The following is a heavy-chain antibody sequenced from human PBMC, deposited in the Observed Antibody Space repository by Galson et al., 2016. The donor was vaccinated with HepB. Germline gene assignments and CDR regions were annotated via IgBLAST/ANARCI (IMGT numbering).Heavy chain of an antibody. CDR3: ARSGISYFWFDP. CDR2: MDHSGSP. Sequence: SETLSLTCTVSGGSISISGFYWGWIRQPPGKGLEWIGSMDHSGSPYYNPSLKSRVTISIDTSRNQFSLKVNSVTAADTAVYYCARSGISYFWFDPWGQGTPVTVSS. J-gene: IGHJ5*02. D-gene: IGHD1-26*01. V-gene: IGHV4-39*01. CDR1: GGSISISGFY.